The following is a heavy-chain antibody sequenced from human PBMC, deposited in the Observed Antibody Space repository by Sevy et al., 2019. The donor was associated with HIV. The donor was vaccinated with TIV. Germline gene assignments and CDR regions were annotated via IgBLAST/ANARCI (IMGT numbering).Heavy chain of an antibody. CDR2: ISSSSSYI. V-gene: IGHV3-21*01. J-gene: IGHJ3*02. Sequence: GGSLRLSCAASGFTFSSYSMNWVRQAPGKGLEWVSSISSSSSYIYYADSVKGRFTISRDNAKNSLYLQMNSLRAEDTAVYYCAGDGSAVRGVNDAFDIWGQGTMVTVSS. CDR1: GFTFSSYS. D-gene: IGHD3-10*01. CDR3: AGDGSAVRGVNDAFDI.